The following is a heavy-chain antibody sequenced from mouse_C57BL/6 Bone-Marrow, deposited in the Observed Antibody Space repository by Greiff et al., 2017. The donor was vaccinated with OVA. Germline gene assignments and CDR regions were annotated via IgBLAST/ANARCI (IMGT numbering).Heavy chain of an antibody. CDR3: TRNWDHYWYFED. CDR1: GYAFTNYL. CDR2: INPGSGGT. Sequence: QVHVKQSGAELVRPGTSVKVSCKASGYAFTNYLIEWVKQRPGQGLEWIGVINPGSGGTNYNEKFKGKAPLPADKSSSTAYMQLSSLTYEDSAVEFCTRNWDHYWYFEDWGTGTTVTVSA. D-gene: IGHD4-1*01. J-gene: IGHJ1*03. V-gene: IGHV1-54*01.